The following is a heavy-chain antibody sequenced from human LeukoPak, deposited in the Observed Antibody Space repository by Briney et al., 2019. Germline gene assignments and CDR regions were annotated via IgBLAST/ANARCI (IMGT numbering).Heavy chain of an antibody. J-gene: IGHJ4*02. CDR3: ARDQRLSHGGKGYFDY. CDR2: IYYTGST. CDR1: GGSINTDTYY. V-gene: IGHV4-39*02. Sequence: PSETLSLTCSVSGGSINTDTYYWGWIRQPPGKGLEWIGSIYYTGSTFYNSSLKSRVTISVDTSKNQFSLKLSSVTAADTAVYYCARDQRLSHGGKGYFDYWGQGTLVTVSS. D-gene: IGHD6-25*01.